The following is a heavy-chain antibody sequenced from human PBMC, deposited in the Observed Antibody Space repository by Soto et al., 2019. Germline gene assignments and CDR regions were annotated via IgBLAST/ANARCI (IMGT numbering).Heavy chain of an antibody. CDR2: ISFSSSYI. Sequence: GGSLRLSCAASGFTFSNYNMNWVRQAPGRGLEWVSSISFSSSYIYYADSVKGRFTISRDNAKSSLFLQMNSLRAEDTAIYYCAKSNVLRYFDWFPDYWGQGTLVTVSS. CDR1: GFTFSNYN. V-gene: IGHV3-21*01. D-gene: IGHD3-9*01. J-gene: IGHJ4*02. CDR3: AKSNVLRYFDWFPDY.